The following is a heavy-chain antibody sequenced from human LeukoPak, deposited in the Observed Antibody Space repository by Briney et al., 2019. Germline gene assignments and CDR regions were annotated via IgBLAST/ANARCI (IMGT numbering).Heavy chain of an antibody. Sequence: SETLSLTCAVYGGSFSGYYWSWIRQPPGKGLEWIGEINHSGSTSYNPSLKSRVTISVDTSKNQFSLKLSSVTAADTAVYYCARGGRAIGFPSRGRGWFDPWGQGTLVTVSS. CDR2: INHSGST. CDR1: GGSFSGYY. J-gene: IGHJ5*02. D-gene: IGHD3-10*01. CDR3: ARGGRAIGFPSRGRGWFDP. V-gene: IGHV4-34*01.